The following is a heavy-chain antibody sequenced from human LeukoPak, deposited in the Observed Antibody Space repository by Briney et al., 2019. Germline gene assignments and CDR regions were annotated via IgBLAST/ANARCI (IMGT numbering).Heavy chain of an antibody. Sequence: PGGSLRLSCAASGFTFSSYVMHWVRQAPGKGLEWVSLIYSGGGTYYAHSVKGRFTISRDNSKNTVYLQMNSLRTEDTALYYCARDLGTNDAFDVWGQGTMLTVSS. CDR2: IYSGGGT. CDR3: ARDLGTNDAFDV. J-gene: IGHJ3*01. V-gene: IGHV3-53*01. CDR1: GFTFSSYV. D-gene: IGHD7-27*01.